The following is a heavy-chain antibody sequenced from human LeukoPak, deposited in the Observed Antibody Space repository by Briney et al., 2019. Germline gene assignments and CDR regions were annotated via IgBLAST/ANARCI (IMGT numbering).Heavy chain of an antibody. CDR1: GYIFTNYY. CDR2: INPNNGNT. CDR3: ATHADITY. J-gene: IGHJ4*02. Sequence: ASVKVSCKTSGYIFTNYYMHWVRQAPGQGLGWMGWINPNNGNTDSAQTFQGRVSMTRDTSVTTAYMELTSLSSDDTAFYYCATHADITYWGQGTLVTVSS. D-gene: IGHD3-9*01. V-gene: IGHV1-2*02.